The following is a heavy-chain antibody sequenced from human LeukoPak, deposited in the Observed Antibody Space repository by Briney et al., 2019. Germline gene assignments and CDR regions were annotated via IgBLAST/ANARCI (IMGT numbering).Heavy chain of an antibody. D-gene: IGHD2-2*01. J-gene: IGHJ5*02. CDR1: GYTFSSYA. V-gene: IGHV3-23*01. Sequence: GGSLRLSCTASGYTFSSYAKSGVRQAPGKGVEWVSAISGSGGSTYYADSVKGRFTISRDNSKNTLYLQMNSLRAEDTAVYYCAKDPIDCSSTSCYVPWFDPWGQGTLVTVSS. CDR2: ISGSGGST. CDR3: AKDPIDCSSTSCYVPWFDP.